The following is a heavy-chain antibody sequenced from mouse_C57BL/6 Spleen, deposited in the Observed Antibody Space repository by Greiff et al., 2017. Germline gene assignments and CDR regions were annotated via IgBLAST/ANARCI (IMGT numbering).Heavy chain of an antibody. V-gene: IGHV1-42*01. CDR2: INPSTGGT. CDR3: ARGAAQAYFDY. J-gene: IGHJ2*01. CDR1: GYSFTGYY. D-gene: IGHD3-2*02. Sequence: EVQLVESGPELVKPGASVKISCKASGYSFTGYYMNWVKQSPEKSLEWIGEINPSTGGTTYNQKFKAKATLTVDKSSSTAYMQLKSLTSEDSAVYYCARGAAQAYFDYWGQGTTLTVSS.